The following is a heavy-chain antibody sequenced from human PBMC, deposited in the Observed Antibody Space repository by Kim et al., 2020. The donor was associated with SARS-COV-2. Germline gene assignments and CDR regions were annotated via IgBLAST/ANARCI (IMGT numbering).Heavy chain of an antibody. CDR2: VYHTGTT. CDR3: ARHSGAGNPYYYGMDV. D-gene: IGHD2-15*01. V-gene: IGHV4-39*01. Sequence: SETLSLTCTVSGGSISGSAYYWGWIRQPPGKGLEWIASVYHTGTTYYSPSLKSLLTLSVDTAKNQFSLKLSSVTAADTAVYFCARHSGAGNPYYYGMDVWGQGTTVTVSS. J-gene: IGHJ6*02. CDR1: GGSISGSAYY.